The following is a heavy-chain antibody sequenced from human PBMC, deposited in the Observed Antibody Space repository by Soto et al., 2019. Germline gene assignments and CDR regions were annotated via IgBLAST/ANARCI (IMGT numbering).Heavy chain of an antibody. Sequence: SETLSLTCTVSGGSISSSSYYWGWIRQPPGKGLEWIGSIYYSGSTYYNPSLKSRVTISVDTSKNQFSLKLSSVTAADTAVYYCARGVVNWFDPWGQGTLVTVSS. CDR3: ARGVVNWFDP. D-gene: IGHD3-3*01. CDR1: GGSISSSSYY. V-gene: IGHV4-39*01. CDR2: IYYSGST. J-gene: IGHJ5*02.